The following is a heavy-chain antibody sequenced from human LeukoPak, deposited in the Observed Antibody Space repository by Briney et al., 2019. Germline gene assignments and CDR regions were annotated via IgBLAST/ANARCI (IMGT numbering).Heavy chain of an antibody. CDR3: ARAPYYYDGSGYYFFDS. CDR2: TYYRSKWNY. CDR1: EDSVSSNSAA. V-gene: IGHV6-1*01. D-gene: IGHD3-22*01. Sequence: SQTLSLTCAISEDSVSSNSAAWNWIRQSPSRGLEWLGRTYYRSKWNYDYAVSVKSRITINPDTSRNQFSLQVNSVTPEDTAVCYCARAPYYYDGSGYYFFDSWGQGTLVTVSS. J-gene: IGHJ4*02.